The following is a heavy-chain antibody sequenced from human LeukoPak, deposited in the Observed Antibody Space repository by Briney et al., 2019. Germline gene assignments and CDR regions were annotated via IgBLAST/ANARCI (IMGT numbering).Heavy chain of an antibody. CDR2: IRYDGSNK. J-gene: IGHJ4*02. CDR3: AGRGYCSSTSCYPFDY. CDR1: GFTFSSYG. Sequence: GGSLRLSCAASGFTFSSYGMNWVRQAPGKGLEWVAFIRYDGSNKYYADSVKGRFTISRDNSKNTLYLQMNSLRAEDTAVYYCAGRGYCSSTSCYPFDYWGQGTLVTVSS. D-gene: IGHD2-2*03. V-gene: IGHV3-30*02.